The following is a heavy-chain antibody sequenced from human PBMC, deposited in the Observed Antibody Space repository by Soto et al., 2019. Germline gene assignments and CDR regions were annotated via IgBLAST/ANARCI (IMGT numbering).Heavy chain of an antibody. CDR1: GVSFSGYY. J-gene: IGHJ4*02. CDR3: ARDKITGLFDY. Sequence: SETLSLTCAVDGVSFSGYYWTWIRPPPGTGLEWIGEINHSGSTNYNPSLKSRVTISVDTSKNQFSLKLTSVTAADTAVYYCARDKITGLFDYWGQGTLVTVSS. V-gene: IGHV4-34*01. D-gene: IGHD2-8*02. CDR2: INHSGST.